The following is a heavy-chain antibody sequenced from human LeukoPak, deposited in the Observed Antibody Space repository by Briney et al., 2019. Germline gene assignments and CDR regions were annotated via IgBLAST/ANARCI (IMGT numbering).Heavy chain of an antibody. CDR1: GFTFSSYD. Sequence: GGSLRLSCAASGFTFSSYDMSWVRQAPGKGLEWVSSISGSGGDTYYSDSVRGRFTISRDNSKNTLYMQMNSLSVEDTAVYYCANLEPVPGGGAFDIWGQGTMVTVSS. CDR2: ISGSGGDT. CDR3: ANLEPVPGGGAFDI. V-gene: IGHV3-23*01. D-gene: IGHD1-14*01. J-gene: IGHJ3*02.